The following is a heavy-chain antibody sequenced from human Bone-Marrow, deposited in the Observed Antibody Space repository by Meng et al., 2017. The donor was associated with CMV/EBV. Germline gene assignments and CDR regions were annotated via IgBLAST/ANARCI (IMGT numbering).Heavy chain of an antibody. Sequence: GRSLRLSCAASGFTFSSYAMHWVRQAPGKGLEWVAVISYDGSNKYYADSVKGRFTISRDNSKNTLYLQMNSLRAEDTAVYYCARVGIAARRGWFEPWGQGTLVTVSS. V-gene: IGHV3-30*04. J-gene: IGHJ5*02. D-gene: IGHD6-6*01. CDR3: ARVGIAARRGWFEP. CDR2: ISYDGSNK. CDR1: GFTFSSYA.